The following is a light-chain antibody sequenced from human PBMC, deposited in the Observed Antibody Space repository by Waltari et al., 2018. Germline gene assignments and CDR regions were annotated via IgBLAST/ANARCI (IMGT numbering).Light chain of an antibody. CDR3: QQYNDWPPRDT. J-gene: IGKJ2*01. V-gene: IGKV3-15*01. Sequence: EIVMTQSPATLSVSPGERATLSCRASQSVSSNLAWYQQKPGQAPRLLIYGVSTRATGIPARFSGSGSGTEFTLTISSLQSEDLAVYYCQQYNDWPPRDTFGQGTKLEIK. CDR2: GVS. CDR1: QSVSSN.